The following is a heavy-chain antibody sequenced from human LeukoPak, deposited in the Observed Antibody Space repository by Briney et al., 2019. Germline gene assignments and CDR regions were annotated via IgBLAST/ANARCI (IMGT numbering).Heavy chain of an antibody. CDR2: IYSGGST. CDR1: GFTVSSNY. V-gene: IGHV3-53*01. J-gene: IGHJ4*02. D-gene: IGHD5-12*01. Sequence: PGGSLRLSCAASGFTVSSNYMSWVRQAPGKGLEWVSVIYSGGSTYYADSVKGRFTISRHNSKNTLFLQMNSLRAEDTAVYYCAKDRVDVVAFESRGLVNWGQGTLVTVSS. CDR3: AKDRVDVVAFESRGLVN.